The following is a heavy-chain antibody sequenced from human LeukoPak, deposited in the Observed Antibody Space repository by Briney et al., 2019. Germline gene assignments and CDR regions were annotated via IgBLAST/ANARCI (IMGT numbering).Heavy chain of an antibody. J-gene: IGHJ3*01. CDR2: LYSVGTI. Sequence: PGGSLRLSCAASGFTLSGSYMSWIRQAPGKGLEWVSILYSVGTIYYADSVKGRFTIPRDNSKNTLYLQMNSLRVEDAAVYYCARLVVDSHAFDVWGQGTMVTVSS. V-gene: IGHV3-53*01. D-gene: IGHD6-19*01. CDR3: ARLVVDSHAFDV. CDR1: GFTLSGSY.